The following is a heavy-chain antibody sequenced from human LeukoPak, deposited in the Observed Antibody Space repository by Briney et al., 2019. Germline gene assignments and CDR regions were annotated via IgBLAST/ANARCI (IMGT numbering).Heavy chain of an antibody. Sequence: GESLKISCKGSGYSFTSYWIGWVRQMPGKGLEWMGIIYPGYSDTRYSPSFQGQVTTSADKSISTAYLQWSSLKASDTAMYYCATGPYYYDSSGYYDGLDYWGQGTLVTVSS. CDR3: ATGPYYYDSSGYYDGLDY. D-gene: IGHD3-22*01. CDR2: IYPGYSDT. J-gene: IGHJ4*02. CDR1: GYSFTSYW. V-gene: IGHV5-51*01.